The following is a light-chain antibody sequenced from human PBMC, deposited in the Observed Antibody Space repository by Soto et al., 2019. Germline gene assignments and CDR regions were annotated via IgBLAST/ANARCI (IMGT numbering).Light chain of an antibody. CDR1: QSISSY. J-gene: IGKJ1*01. CDR2: AAS. CDR3: QQSYRTPRS. V-gene: IGKV1-39*01. Sequence: DIQMTQSPSSLSASVGDRVTITCRASQSISSYLNWYQQKPGKAPKLLIYAASSLQSGVPSRFSVSGSGTDLTLTTSRLQHDDVATYYCQQSYRTPRSFGHWTKGEIK.